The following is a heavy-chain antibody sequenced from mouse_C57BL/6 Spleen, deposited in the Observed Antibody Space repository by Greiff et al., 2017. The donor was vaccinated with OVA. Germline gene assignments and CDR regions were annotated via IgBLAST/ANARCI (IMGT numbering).Heavy chain of an antibody. V-gene: IGHV1-52*01. CDR1: GYTFTSYW. CDR2: IDPSDSET. CDR3: ARRCSYAKGY. Sequence: QVQLQQPGAELVRPGSSVKLSCKASGYTFTSYWMHWVKQRPIQGLEWIGNIDPSDSETLYNQKFKDKATLTVDKSSSTAYMQLSSLTSEDSAVYYCARRCSYAKGYWGPGASVTVAS. J-gene: IGHJ4*01.